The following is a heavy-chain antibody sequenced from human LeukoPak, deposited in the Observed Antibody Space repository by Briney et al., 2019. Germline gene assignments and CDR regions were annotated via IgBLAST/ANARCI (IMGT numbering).Heavy chain of an antibody. CDR3: ARARPAASGTPPVA. CDR2: IRGDGSEQ. D-gene: IGHD6-13*01. V-gene: IGHV3-7*01. CDR1: GFTFRSYW. Sequence: PGGSLRLSCAASGFTFRSYWMTWVRQAPGRGLEWVANIRGDGSEQFYVDSVKGRFTVSRDNAKTSLYLQMSSLRAEDTAVYYCARARPAASGTPPVAWGQGTLVTVSS. J-gene: IGHJ5*02.